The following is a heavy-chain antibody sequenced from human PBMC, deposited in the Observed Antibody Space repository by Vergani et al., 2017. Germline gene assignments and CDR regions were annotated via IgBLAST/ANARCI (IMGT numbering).Heavy chain of an antibody. CDR1: GYTFTSYY. V-gene: IGHV1-46*01. Sequence: QVQLVQSGAEVKKPGASVKVSCKASGYTFTSYYMHWVRQAPGQGLEWMGIINPSGGSTSYAQKFQGRVTMTRDTSTSTVYMELSRLRSDDTAVYYCARDLPYCSGGSCYGYWGQGTLVTVSS. J-gene: IGHJ4*02. CDR3: ARDLPYCSGGSCYGY. D-gene: IGHD2-15*01. CDR2: INPSGGST.